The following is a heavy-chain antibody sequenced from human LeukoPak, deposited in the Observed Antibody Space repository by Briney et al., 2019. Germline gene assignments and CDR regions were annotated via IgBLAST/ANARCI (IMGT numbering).Heavy chain of an antibody. D-gene: IGHD6-13*01. Sequence: SETLSLTCTVSGGSISSSSHYWGWIRQPPGKGLEWIGYIYYSGSTNYNPSLKSRVTISVDTSKNQFSLKLSSVTAADTAVYYCARVPDGIAADYWGQGTLVTVSS. CDR3: ARVPDGIAADY. CDR1: GGSISSSSHY. V-gene: IGHV4-61*05. J-gene: IGHJ4*02. CDR2: IYYSGST.